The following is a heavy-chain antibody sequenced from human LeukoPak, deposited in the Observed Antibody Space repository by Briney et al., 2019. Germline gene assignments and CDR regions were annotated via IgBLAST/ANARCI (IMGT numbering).Heavy chain of an antibody. D-gene: IGHD2-2*01. V-gene: IGHV3-74*01. J-gene: IGHJ4*02. Sequence: GGSLRLSCAASGFTFSNSWMHWFRQAPGKGLVWVSRINYDGSTNYADSVKGRFTISRDNARNTLYMQMNSLRTEDTAVYYCVRGCSSTSCYPFDCWGQGTLVTVSS. CDR3: VRGCSSTSCYPFDC. CDR1: GFTFSNSW. CDR2: INYDGST.